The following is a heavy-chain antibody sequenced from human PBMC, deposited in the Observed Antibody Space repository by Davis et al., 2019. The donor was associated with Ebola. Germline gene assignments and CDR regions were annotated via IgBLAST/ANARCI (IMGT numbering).Heavy chain of an antibody. D-gene: IGHD3-10*01. V-gene: IGHV3-23*01. Sequence: GESLKISCAASGFTFSSYEMNWVRQAPGKGLEWVSVISGSGGSTYYADSVKGRFTISRDNSKNTLSVQMNSLRAEDTAVYYCAKDGYGSGSYFPYYFDYWGQGTLVTVSS. CDR3: AKDGYGSGSYFPYYFDY. CDR2: ISGSGGST. J-gene: IGHJ4*02. CDR1: GFTFSSYE.